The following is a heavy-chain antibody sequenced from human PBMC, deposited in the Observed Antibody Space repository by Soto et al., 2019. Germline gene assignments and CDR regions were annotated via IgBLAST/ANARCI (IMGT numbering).Heavy chain of an antibody. J-gene: IGHJ4*02. V-gene: IGHV4-59*08. CDR3: ARSYDSSGYWYFDY. CDR2: IYYSGST. CDR1: GGSISSYY. D-gene: IGHD3-22*01. Sequence: QVQLQESGPGLVKPSETLSLTCTVSGGSISSYYWSWIRQPPGKGLEWIGYIYYSGSTNYNPSLKSRVTISVDTSKNQFSLKLSSVTAADTAVYYCARSYDSSGYWYFDYWGQGTLVTVSS.